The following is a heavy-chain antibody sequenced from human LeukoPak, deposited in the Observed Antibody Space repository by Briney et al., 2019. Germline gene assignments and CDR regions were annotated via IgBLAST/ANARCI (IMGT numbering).Heavy chain of an antibody. V-gene: IGHV3-23*01. J-gene: IGHJ4*02. D-gene: IGHD3-22*01. CDR1: GFTLSSYG. CDR2: ISGSGGST. CDR3: AKATYYYDSTPLDY. Sequence: PGGSLRLSCAASGFTLSSYGMSWVRQAPGKGLEWVSAISGSGGSTYYADSVKGRFTISRDNSKNTLYLQMNSLRAEDTAVYYCAKATYYYDSTPLDYWGQGTLVTVSS.